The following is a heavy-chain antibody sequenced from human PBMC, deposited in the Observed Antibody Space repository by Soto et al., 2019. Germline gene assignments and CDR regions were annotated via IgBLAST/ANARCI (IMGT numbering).Heavy chain of an antibody. CDR2: INHSGST. V-gene: IGHV4-4*02. Sequence: SETLSLTCAVSSGSIDNVYWWSWVRQPPGKGLEWIGEINHSGSTNYNPSLKSRVTISVDTSKNQFSLKLTSVTAADTAVYYCARDKITGLFDYWGQGTLVTVSS. D-gene: IGHD2-8*02. CDR3: ARDKITGLFDY. J-gene: IGHJ4*02. CDR1: SGSIDNVYW.